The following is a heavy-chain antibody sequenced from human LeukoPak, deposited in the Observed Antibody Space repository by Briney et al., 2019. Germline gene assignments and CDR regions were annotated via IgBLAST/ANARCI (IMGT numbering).Heavy chain of an antibody. CDR3: ARHRQYSSSWYESWFDP. CDR2: IYYSGST. J-gene: IGHJ5*02. V-gene: IGHV4-39*01. CDR1: GGSISSSSYY. D-gene: IGHD6-13*01. Sequence: SETLSLTCTVSGGSISSSSYYWGWIRQPPGKGLEWIGSIYYSGSTYYNPSLKSRVTISVDTSKNQLSLKLSSVTAADTAVYYCARHRQYSSSWYESWFDPWGQGTLVTVSS.